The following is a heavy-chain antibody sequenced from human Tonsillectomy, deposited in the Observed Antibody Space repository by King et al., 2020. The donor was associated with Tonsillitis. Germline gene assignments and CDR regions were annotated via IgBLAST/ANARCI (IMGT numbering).Heavy chain of an antibody. CDR1: GFTFSTYD. D-gene: IGHD3-10*01. V-gene: IGHV3-30*03. J-gene: IGHJ6*02. CDR3: AGVSGSGSYFDIYCYYYGMDV. CDR2: ISYDGSNK. Sequence: QLVQSGGGVVQPGRSLRLSCAASGFTFSTYDMHWVRQAPGKGLEWVAVISYDGSNKYYADSVKGRFTISRDSSRNTLYLQMNSLRAEDTAVYYCAGVSGSGSYFDIYCYYYGMDVWGQGTTVTVSS.